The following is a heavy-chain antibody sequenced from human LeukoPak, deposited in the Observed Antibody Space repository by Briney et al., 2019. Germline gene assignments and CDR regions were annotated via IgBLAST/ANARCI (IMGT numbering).Heavy chain of an antibody. V-gene: IGHV3-30-3*02. CDR3: AKIAAYCSSTSCYEEGAFDI. D-gene: IGHD2-2*01. CDR1: GFTFSSYA. J-gene: IGHJ3*02. Sequence: GGSLRLSCAASGFTFSSYAMHWVRQAPGKGLEWVAVISYDGSNKYYADSVKGRFTISRDNSKNTLYLQMNSLRAEDTAVYYCAKIAAYCSSTSCYEEGAFDIWGQGTMVTVSS. CDR2: ISYDGSNK.